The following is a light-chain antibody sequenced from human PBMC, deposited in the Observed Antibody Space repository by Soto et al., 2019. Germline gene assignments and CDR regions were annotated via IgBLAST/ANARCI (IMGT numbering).Light chain of an antibody. Sequence: EIVLTQSPATLSLSPGERATLSCRASQSVSSYSAWYQQKPGQAPRLLIYDASNRATGIPARFSGSGSGTGFTLTISSLEPEDFAVYYCQQRSNWPPWTFGQGTKVDIK. J-gene: IGKJ1*01. CDR1: QSVSSY. CDR3: QQRSNWPPWT. V-gene: IGKV3-11*01. CDR2: DAS.